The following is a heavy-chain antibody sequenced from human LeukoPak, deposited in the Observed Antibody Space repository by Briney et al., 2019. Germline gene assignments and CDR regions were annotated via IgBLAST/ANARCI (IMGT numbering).Heavy chain of an antibody. V-gene: IGHV3-30*14. CDR2: ISYDGSNK. CDR1: GFTFSTYA. D-gene: IGHD3-10*01. Sequence: GRSLRLSCAASGFTFSTYAMHWVRQAPGKGLEWVAVISYDGSNKYYADSVKGRFTISRDNSKNTLYLQMNSLRADDTAVYYCARLGSYYDMDVWGQGTTVTVSS. CDR3: ARLGSYYDMDV. J-gene: IGHJ6*02.